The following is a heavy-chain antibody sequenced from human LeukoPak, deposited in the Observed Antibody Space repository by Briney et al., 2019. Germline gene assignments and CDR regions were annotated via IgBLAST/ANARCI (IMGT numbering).Heavy chain of an antibody. CDR1: GFTFSSYS. V-gene: IGHV3-21*01. D-gene: IGHD3-3*01. Sequence: GGSLRLSXAASGFTFSSYSMNWVRQAPGKGLEWVSSISSSSSYIYYADSVKGRFTISRDNSKNTLYLQMNSLRAEDTAVYYCAKDIRYDFMEGFFDYWGQGTLVTVSS. CDR2: ISSSSSYI. J-gene: IGHJ4*02. CDR3: AKDIRYDFMEGFFDY.